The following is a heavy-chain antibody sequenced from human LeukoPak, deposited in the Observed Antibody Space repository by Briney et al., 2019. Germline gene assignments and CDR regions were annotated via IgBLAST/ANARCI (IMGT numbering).Heavy chain of an antibody. D-gene: IGHD1-26*01. CDR1: GGSISSYY. Sequence: PSETLSLTCTVSGGSISSYYWSWIRQPPGKGLEWIGYIHYSGGITYYNPSLKSRVTMSVDTSKNQSSLKLSSVTAADTAVYYCARDREYLVGATVGDCFDYWGQGTLVTVSS. CDR3: ARDREYLVGATVGDCFDY. V-gene: IGHV4-59*12. CDR2: IHYSGGIT. J-gene: IGHJ4*02.